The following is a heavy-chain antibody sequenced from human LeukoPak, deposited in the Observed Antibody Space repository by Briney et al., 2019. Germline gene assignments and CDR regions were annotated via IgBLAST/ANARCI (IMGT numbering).Heavy chain of an antibody. V-gene: IGHV3-33*01. CDR3: ARAGGYSYGGNFDY. D-gene: IGHD5-18*01. Sequence: GGSLRLSCAASGFTFSSYGMHWVRQAPGKGLEWVAVIWYDGSNKYYADSVKGRFAISRDNSKNTLYLQMNSLRAGDTAVYYCARAGGYSYGGNFDYWGQGTLVTVSS. CDR1: GFTFSSYG. J-gene: IGHJ4*02. CDR2: IWYDGSNK.